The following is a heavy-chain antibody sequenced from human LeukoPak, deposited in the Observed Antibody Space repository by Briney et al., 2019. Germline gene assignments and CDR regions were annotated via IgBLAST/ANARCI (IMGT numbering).Heavy chain of an antibody. D-gene: IGHD2-2*01. CDR1: GDSISSSNW. CDR2: MYHSGTT. Sequence: SGTLSLTCAVSGDSISSSNWWSWVRQPPGKGLEWIGEMYHSGTTNYNPSLKSRVTISMDTFNNEFSLELNSVTAADTAVYYCANKVYCSTTSCYPAGYWGQGILVTVSS. J-gene: IGHJ4*02. CDR3: ANKVYCSTTSCYPAGY. V-gene: IGHV4-4*02.